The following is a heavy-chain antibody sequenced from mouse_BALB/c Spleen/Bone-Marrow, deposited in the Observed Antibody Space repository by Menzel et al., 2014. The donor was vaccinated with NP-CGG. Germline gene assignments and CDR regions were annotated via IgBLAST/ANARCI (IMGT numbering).Heavy chain of an antibody. CDR2: INPSTGYT. Sequence: VQLQQSGAELAKPGASVKMSCKASGYTFTNYWMHWVKQRLGQGLEWIGYINPSTGYTEYNQKFKDKATLTADKSPSTAYMQLSSLTSEDSAVYYCARIYYYGRDYWGRGTTLTVSS. D-gene: IGHD1-1*02. J-gene: IGHJ2*01. CDR1: GYTFTNYW. CDR3: ARIYYYGRDY. V-gene: IGHV1-7*01.